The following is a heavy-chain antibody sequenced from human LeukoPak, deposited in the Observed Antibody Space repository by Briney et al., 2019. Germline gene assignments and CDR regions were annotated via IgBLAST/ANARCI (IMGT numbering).Heavy chain of an antibody. CDR3: ASDITGADAFDI. CDR2: ITGSDSTI. V-gene: IGHV3-11*04. J-gene: IGHJ3*02. Sequence: PGGSLRLSCAASGFTFSDYYMSWIRQAPGKGLEWISYITGSDSTIYYADSVKGRFTISRDNAKNSPYLQMNSLRAEDTAVYYCASDITGADAFDIWGQGTMVTVSS. D-gene: IGHD1-20*01. CDR1: GFTFSDYY.